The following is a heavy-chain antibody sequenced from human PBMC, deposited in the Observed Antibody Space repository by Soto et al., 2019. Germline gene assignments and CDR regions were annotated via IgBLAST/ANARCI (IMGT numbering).Heavy chain of an antibody. CDR1: GFTFSSYS. J-gene: IGHJ5*02. CDR2: ISSSSSTI. CDR3: ARDQGRYRSSVTDWFDP. V-gene: IGHV3-48*02. D-gene: IGHD6-13*01. Sequence: GGSLRLSCAASGFTFSSYSMNWVRQAPGKGLEWVSYISSSSSTIYYADSVKGRFTISRDNAKNSLYLQMNSLRDEDTAVYYCARDQGRYRSSVTDWFDPWGQGTLVTVSS.